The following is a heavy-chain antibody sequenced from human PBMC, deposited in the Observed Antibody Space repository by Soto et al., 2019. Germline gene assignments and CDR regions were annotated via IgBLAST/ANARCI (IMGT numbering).Heavy chain of an antibody. Sequence: EVQVVESGGDLVKPGGSLRLSCASSGFTFSTYTMNWVRQAPGKGVEWVSSINGRGNYIYYAESVKGRFTISRDNAKNSLYLQMDRLRAEDTALYYCVREDGKVGTNSAFDYWGLGALVTVSS. J-gene: IGHJ4*02. D-gene: IGHD1-26*01. CDR2: INGRGNYI. CDR3: VREDGKVGTNSAFDY. V-gene: IGHV3-21*01. CDR1: GFTFSTYT.